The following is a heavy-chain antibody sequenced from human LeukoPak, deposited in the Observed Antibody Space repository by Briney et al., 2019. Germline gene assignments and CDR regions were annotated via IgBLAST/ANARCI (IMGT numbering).Heavy chain of an antibody. CDR2: ISSSSSTI. J-gene: IGHJ4*02. D-gene: IGHD3-9*01. Sequence: GGSLRLSCAASGFTFSSYSMNWVRQAPGKGLEWVSYISSSSSTIYYADPVKGRFTISRDNAKNSLYLQMNSLRAEDTAVYYCARTDDILTASYWGQGTLVTVSS. CDR3: ARTDDILTASY. CDR1: GFTFSSYS. V-gene: IGHV3-48*01.